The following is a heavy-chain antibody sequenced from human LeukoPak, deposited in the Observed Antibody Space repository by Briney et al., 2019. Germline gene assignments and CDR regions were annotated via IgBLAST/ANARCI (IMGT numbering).Heavy chain of an antibody. CDR3: AKDHVSGWSQYSDY. V-gene: IGHV3-23*01. CDR2: ISGSGGNT. J-gene: IGHJ4*02. CDR1: GFTSSNYG. Sequence: GSRRLAWAAAGFTSSNYGMSWVRQPQGEGREWVSGISGSGGNTYYADHVKGRFTISRDNSETTLYVQMNSLRAEATAVYYCAKDHVSGWSQYSDYWGQGTLVTVSS. D-gene: IGHD6-19*01.